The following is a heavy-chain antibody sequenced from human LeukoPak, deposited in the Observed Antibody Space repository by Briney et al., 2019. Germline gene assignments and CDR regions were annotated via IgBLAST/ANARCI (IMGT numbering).Heavy chain of an antibody. J-gene: IGHJ4*02. CDR1: GFTFSSYS. CDR2: ISSSSSYI. CDR3: ARASQSHRSGSYPAN. D-gene: IGHD1-26*01. V-gene: IGHV3-21*01. Sequence: PGGSLRLSCAASGFTFSSYSMNWVRQAPGKGLEWVSSISSSSSYIYYADSVKGRFTIPRDNAKNSLYLQMNSLRAEDTAVYYCARASQSHRSGSYPANWGQGTLVTVSS.